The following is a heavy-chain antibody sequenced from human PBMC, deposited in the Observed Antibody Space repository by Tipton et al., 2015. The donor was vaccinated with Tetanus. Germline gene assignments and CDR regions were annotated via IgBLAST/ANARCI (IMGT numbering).Heavy chain of an antibody. Sequence: SLRLSCAASGFTFSNYAMSWVRQAPGKGLEWVSGIVGSGGITYYADSVKGRFTISRDNSKSTVYLQMDSLRAEDSAVYYCAKDGCFSVGCLGSDYWGQGNLVTVSS. CDR3: AKDGCFSVGCLGSDY. CDR1: GFTFSNYA. J-gene: IGHJ4*02. D-gene: IGHD5/OR15-5a*01. CDR2: IVGSGGIT. V-gene: IGHV3-23*01.